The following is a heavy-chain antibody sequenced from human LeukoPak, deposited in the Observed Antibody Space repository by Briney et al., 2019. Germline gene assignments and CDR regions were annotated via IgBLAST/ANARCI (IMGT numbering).Heavy chain of an antibody. V-gene: IGHV1-46*01. CDR1: GYTFTSYY. D-gene: IGHD3-16*01. CDR2: INPSGGST. CDR3: ARSLIRRPYDY. Sequence: GASVKVSCKASGYTFTSYYMHWVRQAPGQGLEWMGIINPSGGSTSYAQKFQGRVTMTRDMFTSTVYMELSSLRSEDTAVYYCARSLIRRPYDYWGQGTLVTVSS. J-gene: IGHJ4*02.